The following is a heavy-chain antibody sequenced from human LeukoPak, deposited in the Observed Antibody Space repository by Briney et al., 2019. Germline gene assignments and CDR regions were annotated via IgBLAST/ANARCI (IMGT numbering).Heavy chain of an antibody. J-gene: IGHJ5*02. CDR2: IYYSGST. CDR1: GGSISSYY. V-gene: IGHV4-59*12. CDR3: ARVGGYDSSGYYYGDSENWFDP. D-gene: IGHD3-22*01. Sequence: SETLSLTCTVSGGSISSYYWSWIRQPPGKGLEWIGYIYYSGSTNYNPSLKSRVTISVDTSKNQFSLKLSSVTAADTAVYYCARVGGYDSSGYYYGDSENWFDPWGQGTLVTVSS.